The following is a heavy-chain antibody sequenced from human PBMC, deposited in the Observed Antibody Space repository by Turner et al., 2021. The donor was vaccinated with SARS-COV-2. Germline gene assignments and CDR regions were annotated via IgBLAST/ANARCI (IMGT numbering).Heavy chain of an antibody. V-gene: IGHV1-2*02. CDR1: GYTFTGYY. CDR2: INPNSGGT. CDR3: AVLEMATITDAFDI. D-gene: IGHD5-12*01. J-gene: IGHJ3*02. Sequence: VQLVQSGAEVKKPGASVKVSSKASGYTFTGYYLHWVRQAPGQGLEWMGWINPNSGGTNYAQKFQGRVTMTRDTSISTAYMELSRLRADDTAVYYCAVLEMATITDAFDIWGQGTMVTVSS.